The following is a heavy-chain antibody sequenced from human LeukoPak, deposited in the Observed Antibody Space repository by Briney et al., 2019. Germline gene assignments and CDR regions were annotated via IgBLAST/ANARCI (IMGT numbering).Heavy chain of an antibody. CDR1: GFTFSSYD. V-gene: IGHV3-13*04. Sequence: GGSLRLSCAASGFTFSSYDMHWVRQATGKGLEWVSAIGTAGDTYYPGSVKGRFTISRENAQNSLYLQMNSLRAGDTAVYYCARGPSSWYGYYFDYWGQGTLVTVSS. CDR3: ARGPSSWYGYYFDY. CDR2: IGTAGDT. J-gene: IGHJ4*02. D-gene: IGHD6-13*01.